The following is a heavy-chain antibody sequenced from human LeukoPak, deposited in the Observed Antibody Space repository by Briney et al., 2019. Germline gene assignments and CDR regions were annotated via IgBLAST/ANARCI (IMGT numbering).Heavy chain of an antibody. V-gene: IGHV4-34*01. D-gene: IGHD3-10*01. J-gene: IGHJ4*02. CDR1: GGSISSYY. CDR3: ARGRLTITMVRGVFDY. Sequence: SETLSLTCTVSGGSISSYYWSWIRQPPGKGLEWIGEINHSGSTNYNPSLKSRVAISVDTSKNQFSLKLSSVTAADTAVYYCARGRLTITMVRGVFDYWGQGTLVTVSS. CDR2: INHSGST.